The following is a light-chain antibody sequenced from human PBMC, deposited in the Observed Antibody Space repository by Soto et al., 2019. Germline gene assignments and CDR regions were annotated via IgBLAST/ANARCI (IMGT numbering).Light chain of an antibody. V-gene: IGLV2-14*01. CDR3: YSYRGSNAWV. CDR2: EVS. Sequence: QSALTQPPSASGSPGQSDTISCTGTSSDVGAYNYVSWYQQHPGRAPKLMIYEVSNRPSGASNRFSGSKSGNTASLTISGLQTEDEADYYCYSYRGSNAWVFGGGTKLTVL. CDR1: SSDVGAYNY. J-gene: IGLJ3*02.